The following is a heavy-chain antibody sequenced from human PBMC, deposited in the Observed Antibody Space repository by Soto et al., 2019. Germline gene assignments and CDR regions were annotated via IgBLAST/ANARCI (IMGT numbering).Heavy chain of an antibody. CDR3: ARKMAAAIDAFDI. CDR2: ISSSSSYI. V-gene: IGHV3-21*01. CDR1: GFTFSSYS. Sequence: EVQLVESGGGLVKPGGSLRLSCAASGFTFSSYSMNWVRQAPGKGLEWVSSISSSSSYIYYADSVKGRFTISRDNAKNSLDLQMNSLRAEDTAVYYCARKMAAAIDAFDIWGQGTMVTVSS. D-gene: IGHD6-13*01. J-gene: IGHJ3*02.